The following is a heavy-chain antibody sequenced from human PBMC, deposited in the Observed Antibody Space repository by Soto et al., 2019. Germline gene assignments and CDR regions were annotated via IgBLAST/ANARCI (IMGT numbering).Heavy chain of an antibody. Sequence: GGSLRLSCAASGFTFSSYWMHWVRQAPGKGLVWVSSISSSSSYIYYADSVKGRFTISRDNAKNSLYLQMNSLRAEDTAVYYCARGASDAFDIWGQGTMVTVSS. J-gene: IGHJ3*02. V-gene: IGHV3-21*01. CDR1: GFTFSSYW. CDR3: ARGASDAFDI. CDR2: ISSSSSYI.